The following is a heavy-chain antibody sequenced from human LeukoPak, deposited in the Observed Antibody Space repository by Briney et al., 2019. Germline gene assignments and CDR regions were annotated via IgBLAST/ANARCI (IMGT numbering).Heavy chain of an antibody. Sequence: GGSLRLSCAASGFTFSTYGMYWVRQAPGKGLEWVAFIRYDGSNKYYGDSVKGRFTISRDNSKNTLYLQMNSLRAEGTAVYYCAKLPEAAGTRAFDYWGQGTLVTVSS. CDR2: IRYDGSNK. J-gene: IGHJ4*02. D-gene: IGHD6-13*01. CDR1: GFTFSTYG. V-gene: IGHV3-30*02. CDR3: AKLPEAAGTRAFDY.